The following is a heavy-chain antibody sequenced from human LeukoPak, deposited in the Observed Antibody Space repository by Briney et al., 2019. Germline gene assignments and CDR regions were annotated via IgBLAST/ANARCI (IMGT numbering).Heavy chain of an antibody. D-gene: IGHD2-15*01. Sequence: SETLSLTCTVSGYSISSGYYSGWIRQPPGKGLEWIGSIYHSGSTYYNPSLKSRVTISVDTSKNQFSLKLSSVTAADTAVYYCASIHCSGGSCLNWFDPWGQGTLVTVSS. V-gene: IGHV4-38-2*02. CDR3: ASIHCSGGSCLNWFDP. CDR2: IYHSGST. J-gene: IGHJ5*02. CDR1: GYSISSGYY.